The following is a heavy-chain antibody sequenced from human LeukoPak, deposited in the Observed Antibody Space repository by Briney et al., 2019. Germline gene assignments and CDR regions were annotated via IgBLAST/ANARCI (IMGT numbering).Heavy chain of an antibody. V-gene: IGHV3-48*03. CDR2: ISSSGSTI. D-gene: IGHD1-14*01. J-gene: IGHJ6*02. CDR3: AREGTSEGYYYYGMDV. CDR1: GFTFSRYE. Sequence: AGSLRLSCAASGFTFSRYEMNWVRQAPGKGLEWVSYISSSGSTIYYADSVKGRFTISRDNAKNSLYLQMNSLRAEDTAVYYCAREGTSEGYYYYGMDVWGQGTTVTVSS.